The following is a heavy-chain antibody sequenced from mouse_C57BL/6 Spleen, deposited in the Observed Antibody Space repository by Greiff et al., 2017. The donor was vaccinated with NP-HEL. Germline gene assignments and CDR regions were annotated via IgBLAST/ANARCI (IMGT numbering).Heavy chain of an antibody. D-gene: IGHD2-2*01. V-gene: IGHV3-6*01. CDR2: ISYDGSN. CDR3: AREWNGYYFDY. J-gene: IGHJ2*01. Sequence: EVKLQESGPGLVKPSQSLSLTCSVTGYSITSGYYWNWIRQFPGNKLEWMGYISYDGSNNYNPSLKNRISITRDTSKNQFFLKLNSVTTEDTATYYCAREWNGYYFDYWGQGTTLTVSS. CDR1: GYSITSGYY.